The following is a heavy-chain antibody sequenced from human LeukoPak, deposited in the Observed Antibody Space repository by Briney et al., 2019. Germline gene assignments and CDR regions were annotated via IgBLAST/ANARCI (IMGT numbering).Heavy chain of an antibody. D-gene: IGHD1-26*01. V-gene: IGHV3-11*01. CDR3: ARDWHVGATVDY. CDR2: ISSSGSTI. J-gene: IGHJ4*02. Sequence: GGSLRLSCAASGFTFSDYYMSWIRQAPGKGLEWVSYISSSGSTIYYADSVKGRFTISRDNAKNSLYLQMNSLRSDDTAVYYCARDWHVGATVDYWGQGTLVTVSS. CDR1: GFTFSDYY.